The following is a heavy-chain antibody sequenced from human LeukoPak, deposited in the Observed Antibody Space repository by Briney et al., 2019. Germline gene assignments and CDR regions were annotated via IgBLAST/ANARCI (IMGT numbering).Heavy chain of an antibody. Sequence: GGSLRLSCAASGFTFKNYGMHWVRQAPGKGLEWVAFIWYDGTNKDYADSVKGRSTISRDNSKSTLYLQMDSLTAEDTAVYYCAKVRGYSSGWTDYWGQGTLITVSS. CDR2: IWYDGTNK. CDR1: GFTFKNYG. V-gene: IGHV3-30*02. J-gene: IGHJ4*02. D-gene: IGHD2-15*01. CDR3: AKVRGYSSGWTDY.